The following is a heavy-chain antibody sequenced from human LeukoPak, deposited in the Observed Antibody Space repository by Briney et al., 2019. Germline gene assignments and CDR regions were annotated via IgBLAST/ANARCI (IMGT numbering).Heavy chain of an antibody. J-gene: IGHJ4*02. CDR1: GYTFTSYD. CDR2: MNPNSGNT. V-gene: IGHV1-8*01. CDR3: ARDRVGVGSNGWEN. D-gene: IGHD6-19*01. Sequence: ASVKVSCKASGYTFTSYDINWVRQATGQGLEWMGWMNPNSGNTGYVQKFQGRVTMTRDTSISTAYMELSSLTSEDTAIYYCARDRVGVGSNGWENWGQGTLVTVSS.